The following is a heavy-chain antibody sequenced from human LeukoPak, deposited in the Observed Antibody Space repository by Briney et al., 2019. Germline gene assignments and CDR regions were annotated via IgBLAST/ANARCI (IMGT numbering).Heavy chain of an antibody. Sequence: PAETLSLTCTVSGGSISSYYWSWIRQPPGKGLEWMGYIYYSGSTNYNPPLKRRVTISVDTSKPQFSLKLSSVTAADTAVYYCARHGYYYDSSGYQTHAAFDIWGQGTMVTVSS. CDR3: ARHGYYYDSSGYQTHAAFDI. CDR1: GGSISSYY. D-gene: IGHD3-22*01. V-gene: IGHV4-59*08. CDR2: IYYSGST. J-gene: IGHJ3*02.